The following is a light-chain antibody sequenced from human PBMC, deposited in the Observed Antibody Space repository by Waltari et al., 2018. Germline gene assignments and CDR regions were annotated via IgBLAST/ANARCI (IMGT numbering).Light chain of an antibody. CDR3: QQHDNWPYT. Sequence: EIVLTQSPATLSVSPGERATLSCRASQSVSSNLAWYQQKPGPAPRLLIYGASTRATGVPARFSGSGSGTEFTLAISSLQSEDFAVYYCQQHDNWPYTFGQGTKLEIK. CDR2: GAS. CDR1: QSVSSN. V-gene: IGKV3-15*01. J-gene: IGKJ2*01.